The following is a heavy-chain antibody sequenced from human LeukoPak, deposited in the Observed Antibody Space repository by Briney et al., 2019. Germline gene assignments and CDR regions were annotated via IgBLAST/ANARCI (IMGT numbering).Heavy chain of an antibody. CDR1: GGSFSGYY. CDR3: ARSATVTTGRDY. CDR2: INHSGST. J-gene: IGHJ4*02. V-gene: IGHV4-34*01. Sequence: SETLSLTCAVYGGSFSGYYRSWVRQPPGKGLEWIGEINHSGSTNYNPSLKSRVTISVDTSKNQFSLKLSSVTAADTAVYYCARSATVTTGRDYWGQGTLVTVSS. D-gene: IGHD4-17*01.